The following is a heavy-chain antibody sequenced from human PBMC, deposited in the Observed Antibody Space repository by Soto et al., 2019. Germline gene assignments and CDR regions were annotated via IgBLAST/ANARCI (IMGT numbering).Heavy chain of an antibody. Sequence: PGESLKISCKGSGYSFTSYWIGWVRQMPGKGLEWMGIIYPGDSDTRYSPSFQGQVTISADKSISTAYLQWSSLKASDTAMYYCARQIYSSGEGSWFDPWGQGTLVTVSS. D-gene: IGHD6-19*01. J-gene: IGHJ5*02. V-gene: IGHV5-51*01. CDR2: IYPGDSDT. CDR1: GYSFTSYW. CDR3: ARQIYSSGEGSWFDP.